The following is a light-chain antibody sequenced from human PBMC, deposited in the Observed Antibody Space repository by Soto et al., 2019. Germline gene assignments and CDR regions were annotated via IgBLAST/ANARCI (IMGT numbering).Light chain of an antibody. CDR3: CSYAGSSTPYV. V-gene: IGLV2-23*02. J-gene: IGLJ1*01. CDR2: EVT. Sequence: QSALTQPASVSGSPGQSITISCTGTSSDVGAYNYVSWYQHRPGKAPQLMISEVTKRPSGVSDRFSGSKSGTTASLTISGLQAEDEADYYCCSYAGSSTPYVFGTGTKVTVL. CDR1: SSDVGAYNY.